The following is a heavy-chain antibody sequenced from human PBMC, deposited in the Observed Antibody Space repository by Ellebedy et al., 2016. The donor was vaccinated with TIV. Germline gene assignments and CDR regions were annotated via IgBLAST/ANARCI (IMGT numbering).Heavy chain of an antibody. CDR2: ISGSGGST. Sequence: GESLKISXAASGFTFSSYAMSWVRQAPGKGLEWVSAISGSGGSTYYADSVKGRFTISRDNSKNTLYLQMNSLRAEDTAVYYCAKARGYCSGGSCWTSDYWGQGTLVTVSS. J-gene: IGHJ4*02. D-gene: IGHD2-15*01. V-gene: IGHV3-23*01. CDR3: AKARGYCSGGSCWTSDY. CDR1: GFTFSSYA.